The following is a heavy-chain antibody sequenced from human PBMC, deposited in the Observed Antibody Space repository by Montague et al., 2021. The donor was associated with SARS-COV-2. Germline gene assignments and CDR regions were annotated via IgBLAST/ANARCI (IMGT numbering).Heavy chain of an antibody. CDR2: ISSNGKT. D-gene: IGHD3-22*01. J-gene: IGHJ2*01. CDR3: ARRGYYDSAGYHWHLDL. Sequence: ETLSLTCTVSGGSINDHYRSWIRQSPGKGLEWIGYISSNGKTNYNPSLRSRVTLSADASRNEFSLKLDSVTAADTAVYFCARRGYYDSAGYHWHLDLWGRGMLVTVSS. CDR1: GGSINDHY. V-gene: IGHV4-4*09.